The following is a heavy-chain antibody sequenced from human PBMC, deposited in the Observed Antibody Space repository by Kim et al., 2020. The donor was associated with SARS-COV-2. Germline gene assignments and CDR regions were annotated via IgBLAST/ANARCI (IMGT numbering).Heavy chain of an antibody. J-gene: IGHJ4*02. Sequence: TYYNPALKSRVTISVDTSKNQFSLKLSAVTAADTAVYYCATNERYSYGKLWGQGTLVTVSS. D-gene: IGHD5-18*01. CDR3: ATNERYSYGKL. V-gene: IGHV4-39*07. CDR2: T.